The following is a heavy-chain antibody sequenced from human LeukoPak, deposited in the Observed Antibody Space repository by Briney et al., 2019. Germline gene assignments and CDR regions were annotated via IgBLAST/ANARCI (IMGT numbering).Heavy chain of an antibody. Sequence: ASVKVSCKASGYTFTSYDINWVRQATGQGLEWMGWMNPNSGNTGYAQKFQGRVTMTRNTSISAAYMELSSLRSEDTAVYYRARWGLYSNYVGYYYYYGMDVWGQGTTVTVSS. CDR1: GYTFTSYD. D-gene: IGHD4-11*01. J-gene: IGHJ6*02. CDR2: MNPNSGNT. CDR3: ARWGLYSNYVGYYYYYGMDV. V-gene: IGHV1-8*01.